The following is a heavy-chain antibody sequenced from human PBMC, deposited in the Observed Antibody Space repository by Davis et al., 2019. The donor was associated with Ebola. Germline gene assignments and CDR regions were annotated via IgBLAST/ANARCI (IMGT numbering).Heavy chain of an antibody. Sequence: GESLKISCKGSGYSFTNYWIGWVRQMPGKGLEWMGIIDPGDSDTRYAPSFQGHVTFSADKSISTAYLQWSSLKASDTAMYYCARGSRSYYDSSGYYSWGQGTLVTVSS. D-gene: IGHD3-22*01. CDR1: GYSFTNYW. J-gene: IGHJ4*02. V-gene: IGHV5-51*01. CDR3: ARGSRSYYDSSGYYS. CDR2: IDPGDSDT.